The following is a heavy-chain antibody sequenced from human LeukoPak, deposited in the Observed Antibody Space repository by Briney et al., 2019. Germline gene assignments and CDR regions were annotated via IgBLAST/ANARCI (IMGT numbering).Heavy chain of an antibody. CDR1: GFTFSSYE. Sequence: GGSLRLSCAASGFTFSSYEMNWVRQAPGKGLEWVSYISSSGSTIYYADSVKGRFTISRDNAKNSLYLQMNSLRAEDTAVYYCARMDSRYDYIDYWGQGTLVTVSS. J-gene: IGHJ4*02. V-gene: IGHV3-48*03. D-gene: IGHD2-15*01. CDR2: ISSSGSTI. CDR3: ARMDSRYDYIDY.